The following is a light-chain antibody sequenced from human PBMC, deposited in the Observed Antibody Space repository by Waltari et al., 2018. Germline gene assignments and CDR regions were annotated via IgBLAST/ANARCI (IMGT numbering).Light chain of an antibody. V-gene: IGLV1-44*01. CDR1: GSKIGSNS. CDR3: ATWDDSLNGLV. Sequence: QSVLTQPPSASGTPGQRVTISCSGTGSKIGSNSVNWYQQIPGTAPKVLIYSNNQRPSGVPGRFSGSKSGTSASLAISGLQSEDEADYYCATWDDSLNGLVFGGGTRLTVL. J-gene: IGLJ2*01. CDR2: SNN.